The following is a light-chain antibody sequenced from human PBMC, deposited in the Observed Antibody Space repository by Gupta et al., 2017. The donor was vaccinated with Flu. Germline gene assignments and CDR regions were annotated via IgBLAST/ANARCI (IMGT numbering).Light chain of an antibody. CDR3: CSYAGTSTWV. CDR1: SSDLGGYNL. J-gene: IGLJ3*02. V-gene: IGLV2-23*01. Sequence: QSALTQPTSVSGSPGQSITISCTGTSSDLGGYNLVSWYQQHPGKAPKLIIYEGSKRPSGVSNRFSGSKSGNTASLTISGLQAEDEAGYHCCSYAGTSTWVFGGGTKLTVL. CDR2: EGS.